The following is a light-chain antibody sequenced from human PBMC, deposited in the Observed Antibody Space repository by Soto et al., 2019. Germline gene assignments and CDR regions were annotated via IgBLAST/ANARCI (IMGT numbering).Light chain of an antibody. CDR3: QQYYSKPLT. Sequence: DIVMTQSPDSLAVSLGERATINCKSSQSVLYSSNNKNFLAWYQQKPGQPPKLLFYWASTREFGVPDRFSGSGSGTDFTLTISSLQAEDVAVYYCQQYYSKPLTFGGGTKVEIK. J-gene: IGKJ4*01. V-gene: IGKV4-1*01. CDR1: QSVLYSSNNKNF. CDR2: WAS.